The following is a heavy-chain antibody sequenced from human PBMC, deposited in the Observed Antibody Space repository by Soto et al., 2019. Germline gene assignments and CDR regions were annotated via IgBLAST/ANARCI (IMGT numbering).Heavy chain of an antibody. V-gene: IGHV5-10-1*04. Sequence: GASLKISYEGPGYSVTSSWISGVRQMPTKGLEWMGRIDHCDSYTNYSTAFKGQVTISADKSTNTAYLQWSSLKASVTAMYFCARRGRATLSGVLRGYDFPDAFDIWGEGTMVTVSS. D-gene: IGHD3-22*01. CDR1: GYSVTSSW. J-gene: IGHJ3*02. CDR3: ARRGRATLSGVLRGYDFPDAFDI. CDR2: IDHCDSYT.